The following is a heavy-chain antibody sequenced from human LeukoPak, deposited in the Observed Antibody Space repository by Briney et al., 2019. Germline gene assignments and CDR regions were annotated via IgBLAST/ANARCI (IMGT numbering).Heavy chain of an antibody. J-gene: IGHJ4*02. D-gene: IGHD6-13*01. CDR3: VRGDSRDF. CDR2: ISSSSTNT. CDR1: EMTFSSYT. Sequence: GGSLRLSCVASEMTFSSYTMNWVRQAPGKGLEWVSSISSSSTNTHYADSMKGRFTISRDNAKNSLYLQMNSLRADDSAVYYCVRGDSRDFWGQGTLVTVSS. V-gene: IGHV3-21*01.